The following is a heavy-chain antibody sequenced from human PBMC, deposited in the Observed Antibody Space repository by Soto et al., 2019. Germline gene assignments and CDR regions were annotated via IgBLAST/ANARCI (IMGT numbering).Heavy chain of an antibody. V-gene: IGHV3-23*01. J-gene: IGHJ5*02. Sequence: PSGSLGICCAASGVTFTSYAMTLVGQAPGKWLEWVSVVIGSGSRTYYADSVKDRFTISRDNFKNTLYLQMNSLRAEDTAVYYCARDRGVARGWFDPWGQGTLVIVSS. CDR3: ARDRGVARGWFDP. CDR2: VIGSGSRT. D-gene: IGHD5-12*01. CDR1: GVTFTSYA.